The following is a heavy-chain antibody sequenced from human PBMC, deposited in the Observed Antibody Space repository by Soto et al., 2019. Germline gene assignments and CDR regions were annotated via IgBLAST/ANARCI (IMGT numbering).Heavy chain of an antibody. Sequence: QITLKESGQTLVKPTQILTLTCTFSGFSLTTRGVGVGWIRQPQGEALEWLALIYWDDDERYSPSLRSRLTITTDPAKNQVVLTMTNMEPVDTGTYYCAHSYSLSPDDGFDVWGQGTRVTVSS. D-gene: IGHD6-6*01. CDR1: GFSLTTRGVG. CDR2: IYWDDDE. V-gene: IGHV2-5*02. CDR3: AHSYSLSPDDGFDV. J-gene: IGHJ3*01.